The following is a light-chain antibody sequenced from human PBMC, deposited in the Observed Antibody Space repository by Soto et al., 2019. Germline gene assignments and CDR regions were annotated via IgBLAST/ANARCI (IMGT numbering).Light chain of an antibody. Sequence: DIQMTQSPSSLSASVGDRVTITCPASQDISNYLNWYQQKPGKAPKLLIYDASNLETGVPSRFSGSGSGTDFTFTISSLQPEDFATYYCQQSYNSPPITFGQGTRLEIK. V-gene: IGKV1-33*01. CDR3: QQSYNSPPIT. J-gene: IGKJ5*01. CDR2: DAS. CDR1: QDISNY.